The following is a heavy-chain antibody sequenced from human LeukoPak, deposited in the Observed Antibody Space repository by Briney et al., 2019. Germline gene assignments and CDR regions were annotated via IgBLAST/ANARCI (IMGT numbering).Heavy chain of an antibody. V-gene: IGHV3-30*03. CDR1: GFSCTSYG. Sequence: GTSLRLSCAAPGFSCTSYGMHWVRQAPGKGLEWVALITYDGYYKYYSDSVKGRFTISSDTSKNTLYLQMNSLRAEDTAVYYCARVGRRGYSGYDYFDYWGQGTLVTVSS. CDR3: ARVGRRGYSGYDYFDY. CDR2: ITYDGYYK. D-gene: IGHD5-12*01. J-gene: IGHJ4*02.